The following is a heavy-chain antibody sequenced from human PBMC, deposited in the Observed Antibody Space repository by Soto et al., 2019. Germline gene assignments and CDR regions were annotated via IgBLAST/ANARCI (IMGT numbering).Heavy chain of an antibody. J-gene: IGHJ6*02. D-gene: IGHD3-3*01. V-gene: IGHV3-30*18. Sequence: GGSLRLSCAASGFTFSSYGMHWVRQAPGKGLEWVAVISYDGSNKYYADSVKGRFTISRDNSKNTLYLQMNSLRAEDTAVYYCAKDLGQLRFLEWSPGSGMDVWGQGTTVTVSS. CDR2: ISYDGSNK. CDR1: GFTFSSYG. CDR3: AKDLGQLRFLEWSPGSGMDV.